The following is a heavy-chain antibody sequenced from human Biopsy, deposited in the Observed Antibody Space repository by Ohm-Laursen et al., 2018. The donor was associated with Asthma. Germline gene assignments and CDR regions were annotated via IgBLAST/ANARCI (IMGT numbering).Heavy chain of an antibody. CDR2: IYSGGTS. CDR3: ARTFHFWSPYHAERYQL. D-gene: IGHD3-3*02. J-gene: IGHJ1*01. Sequence: SLRLSCAASGLTVSRDHMFWVRQAPGKGLEWVSVIYSGGTSHTADSVRGRFTISRDFSKNTLHLQMHSLRVEDTAVYYCARTFHFWSPYHAERYQLWGQGTLVTVSS. CDR1: GLTVSRDH. V-gene: IGHV3-53*01.